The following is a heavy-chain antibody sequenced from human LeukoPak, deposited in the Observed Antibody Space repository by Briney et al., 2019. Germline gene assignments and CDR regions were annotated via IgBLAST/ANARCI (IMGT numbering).Heavy chain of an antibody. Sequence: GGSLRLSCADSGFTFSGYWMNWVRQATGEGLEWVSMIYKAGNTYYTGSVKGRFTISRENAKNSLYLQMNSLTAGDTAVYYCAREMSGSNDAFDIWGPGTVVTVSS. CDR1: GFTFSGYW. CDR2: IYKAGNT. J-gene: IGHJ3*02. D-gene: IGHD3-10*01. V-gene: IGHV3-13*01. CDR3: AREMSGSNDAFDI.